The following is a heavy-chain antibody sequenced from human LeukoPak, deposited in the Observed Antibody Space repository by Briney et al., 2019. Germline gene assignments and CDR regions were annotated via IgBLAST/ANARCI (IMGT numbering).Heavy chain of an antibody. J-gene: IGHJ5*02. CDR2: FHPEDGET. Sequence: ASVKVSCKVSGYTLTELSMHWVRQAPGKGLEWMGGFHPEDGETIYAQKFQGRVTMTEDTSTDTAYMELSSLRSEDTAVYYCATDREGKYGNNFVFDPWGQGTLVTVSS. D-gene: IGHD3-10*01. CDR1: GYTLTELS. CDR3: ATDREGKYGNNFVFDP. V-gene: IGHV1-24*01.